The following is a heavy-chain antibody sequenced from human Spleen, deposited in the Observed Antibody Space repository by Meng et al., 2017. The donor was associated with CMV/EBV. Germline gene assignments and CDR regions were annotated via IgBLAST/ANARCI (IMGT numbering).Heavy chain of an antibody. CDR1: GAYISSGGFY. J-gene: IGHJ4*02. Sequence: CKVSGAYISSGGFYWSWIRQHPGKGLEWIGFIYFSGTTYYNPSLKSRITLSLDTSKNQFSLKLTSVTAADTAVYYCARDIVGTNYFDYWGQGILVTVSS. D-gene: IGHD1-26*01. CDR2: IYFSGTT. V-gene: IGHV4-31*03. CDR3: ARDIVGTNYFDY.